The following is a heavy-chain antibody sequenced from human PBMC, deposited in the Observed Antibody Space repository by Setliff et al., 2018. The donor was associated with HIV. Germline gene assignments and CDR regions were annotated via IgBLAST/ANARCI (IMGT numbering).Heavy chain of an antibody. CDR2: IAPSSGGI. D-gene: IGHD1-1*01. V-gene: IGHV1-46*01. Sequence: ASVKVSCKASGYTFTSYILHWVRQAAGQGLEWVGRIAPSSGGIHYAQKFQDRVTMTRDTSTSTVYMDLSRLRSEDTAVYYCAREFPGGTKGFDYWGQGMLVTVS. J-gene: IGHJ4*02. CDR1: GYTFTSYI. CDR3: AREFPGGTKGFDY.